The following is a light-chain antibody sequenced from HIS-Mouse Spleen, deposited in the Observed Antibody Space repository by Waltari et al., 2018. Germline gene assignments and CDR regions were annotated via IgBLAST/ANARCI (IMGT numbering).Light chain of an antibody. CDR1: QSISSY. CDR2: AAS. V-gene: IGKV1-39*01. Sequence: DIQMTQSPSSLSASVVDRVTITCRASQSISSYLNWYQQKPGKAPKLLIYAASSLQSGVPSSFSGSGSGTDFTLTISSLQPEDFATYYCQQSYSTPSTFGQGTKLEIK. CDR3: QQSYSTPST. J-gene: IGKJ2*02.